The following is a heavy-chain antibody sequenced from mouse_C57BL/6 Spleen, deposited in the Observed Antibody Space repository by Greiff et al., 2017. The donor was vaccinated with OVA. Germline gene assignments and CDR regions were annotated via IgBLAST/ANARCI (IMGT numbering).Heavy chain of an antibody. CDR2: INYDGSST. D-gene: IGHD1-1*02. Sequence: EVKVVESEGGLVQPGSSMKLSCTASGFTFSDYYMAWVRQVPEKGLEWVANINYDGSSTYYLDSLKSRFIISRDNAKNILYLQMSSLKSEDTATYYCARVENYYAWFAYWGQGTLVTVSA. J-gene: IGHJ3*01. CDR3: ARVENYYAWFAY. V-gene: IGHV5-16*01. CDR1: GFTFSDYY.